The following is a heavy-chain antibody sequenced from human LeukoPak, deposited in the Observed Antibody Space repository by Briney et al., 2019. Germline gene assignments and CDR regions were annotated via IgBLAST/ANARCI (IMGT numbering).Heavy chain of an antibody. Sequence: GGSLRPSCTASGFTFSPYSMIWVRQAPGKGLEWVSSISSSGDYIYYAESLKGRFTISRDNAKNSVYLQMNSLRAEDTAVYFCARDSCSSTACYSYYMDVWGNGTAVTVSS. D-gene: IGHD2-2*01. CDR3: ARDSCSSTACYSYYMDV. CDR2: ISSSGDYI. V-gene: IGHV3-21*01. CDR1: GFTFSPYS. J-gene: IGHJ6*03.